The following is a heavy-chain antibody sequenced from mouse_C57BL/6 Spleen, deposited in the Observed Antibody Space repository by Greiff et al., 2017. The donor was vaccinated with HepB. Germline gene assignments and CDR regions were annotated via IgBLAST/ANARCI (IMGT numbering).Heavy chain of an antibody. CDR2: IDPSDSET. V-gene: IGHV1-52*01. CDR1: GYTFTSYW. Sequence: QVQLQQPGAELVRPGSSVKLSCKASGYTFTSYWMHWVKQRPKQGLEWIGNIDPSDSETHYNQKFKDKATLTVDKSSSTAYMQLSSLTSEGSAVYYCARWGYGSSPLYAMDYWGQGTSVTVSS. D-gene: IGHD1-1*01. CDR3: ARWGYGSSPLYAMDY. J-gene: IGHJ4*01.